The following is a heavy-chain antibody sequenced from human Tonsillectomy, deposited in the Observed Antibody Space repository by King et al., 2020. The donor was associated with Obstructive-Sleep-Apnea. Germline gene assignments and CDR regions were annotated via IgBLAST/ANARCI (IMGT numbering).Heavy chain of an antibody. CDR2: IYYSGST. D-gene: IGHD6-19*01. CDR3: AGRVAGTPFDY. V-gene: IGHV4-39*07. CDR1: GGSISSSSYY. Sequence: HLQLQESGPGLVKPSETLSLTCTVSGGSISSSSYYWGWIRQPPGKGLEWIGSIYYSGSTYYNPSLKSRVTITVDTSKNQFSLKLSSVTAADTAVYYCAGRVAGTPFDYWGQGTLVTVSS. J-gene: IGHJ4*02.